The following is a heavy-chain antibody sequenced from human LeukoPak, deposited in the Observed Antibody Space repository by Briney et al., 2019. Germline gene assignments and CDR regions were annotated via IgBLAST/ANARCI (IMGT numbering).Heavy chain of an antibody. J-gene: IGHJ4*02. CDR3: ARSHAQKWSGYSH. CDR2: INYSGST. CDR1: GGSISSYY. V-gene: IGHV4-59*01. Sequence: SETLSLTCTVSGGSISSYYWSWIRQPPGKGLECIGYINYSGSTNYNPSLKSRVTISVDTSKNQFSLKLTSVTAADTAVYFCARSHAQKWSGYSHWGQGTLVTVSS. D-gene: IGHD3-3*01.